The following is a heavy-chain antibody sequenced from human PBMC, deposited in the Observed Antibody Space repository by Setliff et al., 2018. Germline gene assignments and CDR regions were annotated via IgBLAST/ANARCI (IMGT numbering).Heavy chain of an antibody. CDR2: IYSGGST. J-gene: IGHJ1*01. CDR1: GFTVRSNY. D-gene: IGHD3-22*01. CDR3: ARVGRVGYYESFQY. V-gene: IGHV3-66*02. Sequence: PGGSLRLSCAASGFTVRSNYISWVRQAPGKGLEWVSVIYSGGSTYYADSVKGRFAISRDNSKNTLYLQMNSLRAEDTAVYYCARVGRVGYYESFQYWGQGTLVTVSS.